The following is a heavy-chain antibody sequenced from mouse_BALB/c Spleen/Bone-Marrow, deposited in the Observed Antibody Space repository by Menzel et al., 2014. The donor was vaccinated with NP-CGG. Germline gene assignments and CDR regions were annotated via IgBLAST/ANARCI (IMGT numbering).Heavy chain of an antibody. V-gene: IGHV5-12-1*01. CDR2: ISSGGGST. J-gene: IGHJ4*01. CDR3: ARQRGYAYAMDY. Sequence: EVKLVESGGGLVKPGGSLKLSCAASGLAFSGNDMSWVRQTPEKRLEWVAYISSGGGSTYCPDTVKGRFTISRDNAKNTLYLQMNSLKSEDTAMYYCARQRGYAYAMDYWGQGTSVTVSS. CDR1: GLAFSGND. D-gene: IGHD2-2*01.